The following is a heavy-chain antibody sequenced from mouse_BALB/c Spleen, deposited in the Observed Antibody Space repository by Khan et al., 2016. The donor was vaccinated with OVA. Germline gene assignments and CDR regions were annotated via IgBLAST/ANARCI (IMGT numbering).Heavy chain of an antibody. CDR2: IYPGSDNT. Sequence: QVQLKESGAELARPGASVKLSCKASGYIFTDYNINWMRQRTGQGLEWIGEIYPGSDNTYYNERFKGKATLTVDKSSSTAYMHLSSLTSEESAVYFCTREWAAWFPYWGQGTLVTVSA. J-gene: IGHJ3*01. V-gene: IGHV1-77*01. CDR1: GYIFTDYN. CDR3: TREWAAWFPY.